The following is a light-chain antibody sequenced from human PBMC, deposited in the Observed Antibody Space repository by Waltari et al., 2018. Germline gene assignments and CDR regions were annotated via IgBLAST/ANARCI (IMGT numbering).Light chain of an antibody. V-gene: IGLV1-44*01. CDR1: DSAIGRNS. Sequence: QSVLTQSPSASGTAGQRVAISCSGSDSAIGRNSVDWYQQVPGTAPKPRIYSNNQRPSGVPDRSSGSKSGTSASLAISGLQSGDESYYYCAVWVDSMNAVVFGGGTNLTVL. CDR3: AVWVDSMNAVV. CDR2: SNN. J-gene: IGLJ2*01.